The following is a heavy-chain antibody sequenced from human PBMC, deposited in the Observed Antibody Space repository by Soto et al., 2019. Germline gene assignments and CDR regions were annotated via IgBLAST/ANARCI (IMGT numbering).Heavy chain of an antibody. V-gene: IGHV4-59*01. D-gene: IGHD3-22*01. CDR3: AREGGYYDSSGYSDAFDI. CDR1: GGSISSYY. CDR2: IYYTGST. Sequence: SETLSLTCTVSGGSISSYYWTWIRQSPGKELEWIGYIYYTGSTKYNPSLESRVTISVDTSKNQFSLKLSSVTAADTAVYYCAREGGYYDSSGYSDAFDIWGQGTTVTVSS. J-gene: IGHJ3*02.